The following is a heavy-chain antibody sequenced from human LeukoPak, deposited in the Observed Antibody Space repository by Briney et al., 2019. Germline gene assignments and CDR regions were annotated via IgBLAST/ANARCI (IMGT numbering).Heavy chain of an antibody. CDR1: GFTFSNAW. J-gene: IGHJ6*02. CDR2: IKSKTDGGTS. D-gene: IGHD2-2*01. Sequence: PGGSLRLSCAASGFTFSNAWMSWVRQAPGKGLEWVGRIKSKTDGGTSDYAAPVKGRFTISRDDSKNTLYLQMNSLKTEDTAVYYCTTIGAVVVSVVSSYQKYGLDVWGQGTTVTVSS. V-gene: IGHV3-15*01. CDR3: TTIGAVVVSVVSSYQKYGLDV.